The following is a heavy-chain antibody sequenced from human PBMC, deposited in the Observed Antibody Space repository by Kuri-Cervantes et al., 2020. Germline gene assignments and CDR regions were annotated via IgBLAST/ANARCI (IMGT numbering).Heavy chain of an antibody. D-gene: IGHD4-23*01. J-gene: IGHJ4*02. CDR3: ARDRVGGNSFDY. V-gene: IGHV4-31*03. Sequence: LRLSCTVSGGSVSSGGYYWSWIRQHPGKGLEWIGYIYYSGSTYCNPSLKSRVTISVDTSKNQFSLKLSSVTAADTAVYYCARDRVGGNSFDYWGQGTLVTVSS. CDR1: GGSVSSGGYY. CDR2: IYYSGST.